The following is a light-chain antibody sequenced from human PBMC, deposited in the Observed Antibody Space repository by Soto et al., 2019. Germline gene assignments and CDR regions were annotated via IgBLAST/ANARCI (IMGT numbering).Light chain of an antibody. J-gene: IGLJ2*01. V-gene: IGLV2-14*01. CDR3: SSYRSSSTFVV. CDR1: SSDAGGYNY. CDR2: DVT. Sequence: QSALTQPASVSGSPGQSITISCTGTSSDAGGYNYVSWYQQHPGKAPKLMIYDVTNRPSGVSNRFSGSKSGNTASLTISGRQAEDEADYYCSSYRSSSTFVVFGGGTKLTVL.